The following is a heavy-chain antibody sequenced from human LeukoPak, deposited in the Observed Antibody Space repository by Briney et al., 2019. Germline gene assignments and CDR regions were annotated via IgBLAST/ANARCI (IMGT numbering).Heavy chain of an antibody. Sequence: ASVKVSCKASGYTFSIYGISWVRQAPGQGLEWMGWISAYKGDTNYAQNFQGRVTMTTDTSTSTAYMELRSLRSDDTAVYYCARDVITVFSTSPWREFDYWGQGTLVIVSS. CDR2: ISAYKGDT. J-gene: IGHJ4*02. D-gene: IGHD6-6*01. CDR1: GYTFSIYG. CDR3: ARDVITVFSTSPWREFDY. V-gene: IGHV1-18*01.